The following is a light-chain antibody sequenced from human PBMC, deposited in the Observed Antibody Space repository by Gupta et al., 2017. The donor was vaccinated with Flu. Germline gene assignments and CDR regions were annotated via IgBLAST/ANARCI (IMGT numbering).Light chain of an antibody. J-gene: IGKJ1*01. CDR2: GAS. Sequence: EIVMTQSPATLSVSPGESATLSCGASQSISSNLAWYQQKPGQAPRLLIYGASTRAAGFPARFSASGSGTEFTLTISSLQSEDFAFYYCQQYDNWPPAFGQGTKVEIK. CDR1: QSISSN. CDR3: QQYDNWPPA. V-gene: IGKV3-15*01.